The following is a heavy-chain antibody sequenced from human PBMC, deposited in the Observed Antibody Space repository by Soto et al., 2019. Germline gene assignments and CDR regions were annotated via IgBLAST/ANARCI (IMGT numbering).Heavy chain of an antibody. V-gene: IGHV3-48*02. CDR1: GFIFSYYS. CDR2: ITTTSSTM. CDR3: ARDSSGRQYYGMDV. J-gene: IGHJ6*02. D-gene: IGHD3-22*01. Sequence: GGSLRLSCTPSGFIFSYYSMNWVRQAPGKGLEWISYITTTSSTMYYADSVKGRFTISRDNAKNSLYLQMNSLRDEDTAVYYCARDSSGRQYYGMDVWGQGTTVTVSS.